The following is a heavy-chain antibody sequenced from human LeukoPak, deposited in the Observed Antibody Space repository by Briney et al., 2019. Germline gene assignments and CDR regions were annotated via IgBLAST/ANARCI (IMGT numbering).Heavy chain of an antibody. D-gene: IGHD3-3*01. V-gene: IGHV3-73*01. CDR2: IRSKANSYAT. J-gene: IGHJ6*02. Sequence: PGGSLRLSCAASGFTFGGSAMHWVRQASGKGLEWVGRIRSKANSYATAYAASVKGRFTISRDDSKNTAYLQMNSLKTEDTAVYYCTRPNAPDFGVVKDVWGQGTTVTVSS. CDR1: GFTFGGSA. CDR3: TRPNAPDFGVVKDV.